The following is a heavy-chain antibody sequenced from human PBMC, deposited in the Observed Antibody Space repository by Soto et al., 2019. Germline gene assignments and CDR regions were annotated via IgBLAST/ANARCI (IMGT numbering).Heavy chain of an antibody. V-gene: IGHV3-9*01. CDR3: AKDTMDGDYEQGNAFDI. D-gene: IGHD4-17*01. CDR1: GFTFDDYA. Sequence: EVQLVESGGGLVQPGRSLRLSCAASGFTFDDYAMHWVRQAPGKGLEWVSGISWNSGSIGYADSVKGRFTISRDNAKNSLYLQMNSLRAEDTALYYCAKDTMDGDYEQGNAFDIWGQGTMVTVSS. CDR2: ISWNSGSI. J-gene: IGHJ3*02.